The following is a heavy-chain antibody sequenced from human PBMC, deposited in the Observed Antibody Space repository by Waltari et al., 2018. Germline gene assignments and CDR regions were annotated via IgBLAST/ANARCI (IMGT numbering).Heavy chain of an antibody. CDR3: AREWCGGGSCYWFDP. V-gene: IGHV1-2*02. CDR2: INPNSGGT. D-gene: IGHD2-15*01. Sequence: QVQLVQSGAAVKKPGASVTVSCKASGSPFTGFFMHRVRKPPGQGLEWMGWINPNSGGTNYAQKFQGRVTMTRDTSISTAYMELSRLRSDDTAVYYCAREWCGGGSCYWFDPWGQGTLVTVSS. CDR1: GSPFTGFF. J-gene: IGHJ5*02.